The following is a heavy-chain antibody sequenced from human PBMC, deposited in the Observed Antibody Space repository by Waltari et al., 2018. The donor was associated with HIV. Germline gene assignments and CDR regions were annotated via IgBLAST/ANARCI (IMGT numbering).Heavy chain of an antibody. Sequence: EVQLVESGGGLVQPGGSLRLSCAASGFTFRLYWMTWVGQAPGKGLGWGANIKKDGREKPYGDSVKGRFTISRDNAKNSLYLQMNSLRAEDTAVYYCARMGLMMYAIGAFDIWGQGTMVTVSS. CDR3: ARMGLMMYAIGAFDI. D-gene: IGHD2-8*01. V-gene: IGHV3-7*01. CDR2: IKKDGREK. J-gene: IGHJ3*02. CDR1: GFTFRLYW.